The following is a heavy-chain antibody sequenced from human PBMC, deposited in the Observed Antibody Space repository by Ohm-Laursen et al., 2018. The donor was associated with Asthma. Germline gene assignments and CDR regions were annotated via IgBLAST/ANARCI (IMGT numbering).Heavy chain of an antibody. J-gene: IGHJ4*02. V-gene: IGHV3-30*18. CDR1: GFTFSSYG. CDR2: ISYDGRNK. Sequence: SSLRLSCTASGFTFSSYGMHWVRQAPGKGLEWVAVISYDGRNKYYADSVKGRFTISRDNSKNTLYLQMNSLRAEDTAVYYCAKARQGYDSSGYYYYFDYRGQGTLVTVSS. D-gene: IGHD3-22*01. CDR3: AKARQGYDSSGYYYYFDY.